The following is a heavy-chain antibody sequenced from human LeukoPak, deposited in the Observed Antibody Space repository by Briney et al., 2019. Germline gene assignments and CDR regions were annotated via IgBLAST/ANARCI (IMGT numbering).Heavy chain of an antibody. CDR2: ISGDSVYT. J-gene: IGHJ4*01. CDR1: GLTFSYYA. V-gene: IGHV3-23*01. D-gene: IGHD2/OR15-2a*01. Sequence: GALRLSCEASGLTFSYYAVSWVRQAAGKGLEWVSAISGDSVYTLYSDSLRGRFTISRDNSRNTLYLQMNILRAEDTAEYYCVITSSFYTPWNNWGHGTLVTVSS. CDR3: VITSSFYTPWNN.